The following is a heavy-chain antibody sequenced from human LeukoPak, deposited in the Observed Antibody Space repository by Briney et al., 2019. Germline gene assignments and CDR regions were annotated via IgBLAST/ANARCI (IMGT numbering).Heavy chain of an antibody. CDR3: ARGGFVLLWFGELSLYGMDV. CDR2: IWYDGSNK. Sequence: PGRSLRLSCAASGFTFSSYGMHWVRQAPGKGLEGVAVIWYDGSNKYYADSVKGRFTISRDNSKNTLYLQMNSLRAEDTAVYYCARGGFVLLWFGELSLYGMDVWGQGTTVTVSS. V-gene: IGHV3-33*01. D-gene: IGHD3-10*01. J-gene: IGHJ6*02. CDR1: GFTFSSYG.